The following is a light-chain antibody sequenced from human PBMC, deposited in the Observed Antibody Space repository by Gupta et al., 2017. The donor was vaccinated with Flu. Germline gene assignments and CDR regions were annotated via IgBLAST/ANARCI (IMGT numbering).Light chain of an antibody. CDR2: AAS. CDR3: QQSDSTPWT. CDR1: QRISSY. V-gene: IGKV1-39*01. J-gene: IGKJ1*01. Sequence: PASLSASVGDRVTITCRASQRISSYLNWYQQKPGKAPKLLIYAASRRKSGVPSRFSGSGSGTDFTLTISRLQPEDFATYYCQQSDSTPWTFGQGTKVEIK.